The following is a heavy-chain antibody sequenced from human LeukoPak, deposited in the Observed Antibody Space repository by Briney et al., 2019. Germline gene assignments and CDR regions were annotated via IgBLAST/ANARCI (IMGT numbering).Heavy chain of an antibody. D-gene: IGHD3-16*02. CDR1: GYTFTSHG. CDR3: ARDRPVMITFGGVIIAAY. V-gene: IGHV1-18*01. J-gene: IGHJ4*02. Sequence: APVKVSRKASGYTFTSHGINWLRQAPGQGLEWMGWVSGYNGNTDYAQKFQGRVTMTTDRSTNTVYMELRSLRSDDTAVYYCARDRPVMITFGGVIIAAYWGQGTLVSVSS. CDR2: VSGYNGNT.